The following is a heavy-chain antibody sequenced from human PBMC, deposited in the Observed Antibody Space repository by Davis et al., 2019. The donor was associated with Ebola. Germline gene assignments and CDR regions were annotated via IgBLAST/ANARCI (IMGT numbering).Heavy chain of an antibody. Sequence: GESLKISCATSDITVKSDYMTWVRQAPGKGLEWVSTIYRDDSTSYADSVKGRFSISRHSPNNTLFLQMNSLRREDSAVYFCARAMGPNIPPYYYFALDVWGQGTTVTVAS. V-gene: IGHV3-53*04. J-gene: IGHJ6*02. D-gene: IGHD2/OR15-2a*01. CDR1: DITVKSDY. CDR2: IYRDDST. CDR3: ARAMGPNIPPYYYFALDV.